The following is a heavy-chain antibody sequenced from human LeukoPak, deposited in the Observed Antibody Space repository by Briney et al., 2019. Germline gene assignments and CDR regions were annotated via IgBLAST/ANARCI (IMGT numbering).Heavy chain of an antibody. CDR1: GGSISSYY. Sequence: KSSETLSLTCTVFGGSISSYYWSWIRQPPGKGLEWIGYIYYSGSTNYNPSLKSRVTISVDTSKNQFSLKLSSVTAADTAVYYCARALNYYDSSAFDPWGQGTLVTVSS. J-gene: IGHJ5*02. CDR3: ARALNYYDSSAFDP. D-gene: IGHD3-22*01. CDR2: IYYSGST. V-gene: IGHV4-59*01.